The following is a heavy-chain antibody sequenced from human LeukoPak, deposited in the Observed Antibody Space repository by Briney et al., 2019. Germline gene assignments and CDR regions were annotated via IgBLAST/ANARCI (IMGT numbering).Heavy chain of an antibody. J-gene: IGHJ6*02. V-gene: IGHV3-74*01. CDR2: IHSDGSSR. CDR1: GFTFSSYW. CDR3: ARGCYGMDV. Sequence: PGGSLRLSCAASGFTFSSYWMHWVRQAPGKGLVWVSRIHSDGSSRSYADSVMGRFTISRDNGKNTLYLQMNSLRAEDTAVYYCARGCYGMDVWGQGTTVTVSS.